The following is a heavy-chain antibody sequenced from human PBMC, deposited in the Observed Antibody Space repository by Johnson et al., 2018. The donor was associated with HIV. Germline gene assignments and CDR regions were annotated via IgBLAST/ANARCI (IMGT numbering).Heavy chain of an antibody. CDR3: ARGGVQFLEWLFTDKYGFDI. V-gene: IGHV3-20*04. J-gene: IGHJ3*02. CDR1: GFMFEDYG. CDR2: ISWNGGRT. D-gene: IGHD3-3*01. Sequence: EVLLLESGGGVLRPGGSLRLSCEGFGFMFEDYGLNWVRQAPGKGLEWVSGISWNGGRTGYADSVKGRFTIFRDNSKNTLYLQMSSLRTEDTAVYYCARGGVQFLEWLFTDKYGFDIWGQGTMVTVSS.